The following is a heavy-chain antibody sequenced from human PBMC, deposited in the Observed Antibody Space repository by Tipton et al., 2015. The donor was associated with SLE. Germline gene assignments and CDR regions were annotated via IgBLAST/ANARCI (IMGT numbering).Heavy chain of an antibody. CDR1: GYTFTSYG. J-gene: IGHJ6*02. Sequence: QSGAEVKKPRASVKVSCKASGYTFTSYGISWVRQAPGQGLEWMGWISAYNGNTNYAQKLQGRVTMTTDTSTSTAYMELRSLRSDDTAVYYCARDEFVGPDSSAAPPDVWGQGTTVTVSS. V-gene: IGHV1-18*01. CDR2: ISAYNGNT. D-gene: IGHD6-25*01. CDR3: ARDEFVGPDSSAAPPDV.